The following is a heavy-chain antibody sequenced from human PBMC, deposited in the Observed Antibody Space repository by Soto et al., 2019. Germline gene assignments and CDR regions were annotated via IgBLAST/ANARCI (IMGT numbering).Heavy chain of an antibody. V-gene: IGHV4-31*03. D-gene: IGHD4-4*01. CDR2: IYYSGST. CDR1: GGSISSGGYY. J-gene: IGHJ4*02. Sequence: TLSLTCTVSGGSISSGGYYWSWIRQHPGKGLEWIGYIYYSGSTYYNPPLKSRVTISVDTSKNQFSLKLSSVTAADTAVYYCARVAGLQFILDYWGQGTLVTVSS. CDR3: ARVAGLQFILDY.